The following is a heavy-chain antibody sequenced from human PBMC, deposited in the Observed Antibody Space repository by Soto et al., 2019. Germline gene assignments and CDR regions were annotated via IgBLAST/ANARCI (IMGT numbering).Heavy chain of an antibody. D-gene: IGHD4-17*01. CDR2: IYSGGGT. CDR3: ATRMTTAPY. Sequence: EVRLVQSGGGLVQPGGSLRLSCAASLFIVSDNYMRWVRQAPGKGLEWVSIIYSGGGTDYAESVKGRFTISRDNSKNTLYLQMNSLKAEDTGIYYCATRMTTAPYWGQGTVVTVSS. V-gene: IGHV3-66*01. J-gene: IGHJ4*02. CDR1: LFIVSDNY.